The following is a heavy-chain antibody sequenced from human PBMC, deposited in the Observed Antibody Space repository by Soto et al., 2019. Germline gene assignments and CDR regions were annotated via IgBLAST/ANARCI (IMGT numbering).Heavy chain of an antibody. Sequence: QLQLQESGPGLVKPSETLSLTCTVSGGSISSSSYYWGWIRQPPGKGLEWIGSIYYSGSTYYNPSLKSRVTISVDTSKNQFSLKLSSVTAADTAVYYCARTHYCRTTSCLIGMAFDIWGQGTVVTVSS. CDR3: ARTHYCRTTSCLIGMAFDI. V-gene: IGHV4-39*01. J-gene: IGHJ3*02. CDR1: GGSISSSSYY. CDR2: IYYSGST. D-gene: IGHD2-2*01.